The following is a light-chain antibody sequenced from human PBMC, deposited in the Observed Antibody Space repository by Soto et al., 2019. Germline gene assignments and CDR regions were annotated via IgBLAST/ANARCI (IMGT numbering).Light chain of an antibody. J-gene: IGKJ4*01. CDR3: QQSHSTPLT. CDR1: QSISSW. V-gene: IGKV1-39*01. CDR2: TAS. Sequence: DIQMTQSPSTLSASVGYRVTITCRASQSISSWLAWYQQKPGTAPKLLIYTASSLQSGVPSRFSGSGSGTDFTLTISSLQPEDFATYYCQQSHSTPLTFGGGTKVDI.